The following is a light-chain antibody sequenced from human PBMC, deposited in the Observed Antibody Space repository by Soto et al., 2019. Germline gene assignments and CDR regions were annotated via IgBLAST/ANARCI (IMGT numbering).Light chain of an antibody. CDR2: EAS. CDR3: QHYHSYSEA. Sequence: QMTHSPCCLSTSVGERVSIICQASQDISNSLNWYQQKPGKAPNLLIYEASKLQTGVPSRFSGSGSGTEFTLTISSLQPDDFATYYCQHYHSYSEAFGQGTKVDIK. CDR1: QDISNS. J-gene: IGKJ1*01. V-gene: IGKV1-33*01.